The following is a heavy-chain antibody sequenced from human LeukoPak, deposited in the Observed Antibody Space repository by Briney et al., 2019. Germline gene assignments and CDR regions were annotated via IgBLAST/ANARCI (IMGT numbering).Heavy chain of an antibody. D-gene: IGHD6-19*01. V-gene: IGHV3-7*03. CDR2: IKQDGSEE. CDR3: AGGAGWLIDY. CDR1: GLTFSSYW. J-gene: IGHJ4*02. Sequence: PGGSLRLSCAASGLTFSSYWMNWVRQAPGKGLEWVTNIKQDGSEEHYVGSVKGRFTISRDNAKNSVYLQMNSLRAEDTAMYYCAGGAGWLIDYWGQGALVTVSS.